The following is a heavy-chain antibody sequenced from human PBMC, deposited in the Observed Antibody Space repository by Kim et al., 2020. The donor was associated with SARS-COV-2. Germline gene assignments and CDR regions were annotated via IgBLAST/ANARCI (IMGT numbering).Heavy chain of an antibody. D-gene: IGHD3-9*01. CDR3: ARTSYDILTGYYFIDY. J-gene: IGHJ4*02. V-gene: IGHV4-59*01. Sequence: LNSRVTISLDTPKNQFSLKLSSVTAADTAVYYCARTSYDILTGYYFIDYWGQGTQVTVSS.